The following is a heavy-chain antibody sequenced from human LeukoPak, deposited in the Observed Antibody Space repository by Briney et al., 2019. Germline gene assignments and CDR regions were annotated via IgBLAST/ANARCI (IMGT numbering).Heavy chain of an antibody. CDR1: GGSISSYY. D-gene: IGHD2-2*02. Sequence: SETLSLTCTVSGGSISSYYWSWIRQPPGKGLEWIGYIYYSGSTNYNPSLKSRVTISVDTSKNQFPLKLSSVTAADTAVYYCARVVPAAIQASSYYYYYMDVWGKGTTVTVSS. V-gene: IGHV4-59*01. CDR3: ARVVPAAIQASSYYYYYMDV. CDR2: IYYSGST. J-gene: IGHJ6*03.